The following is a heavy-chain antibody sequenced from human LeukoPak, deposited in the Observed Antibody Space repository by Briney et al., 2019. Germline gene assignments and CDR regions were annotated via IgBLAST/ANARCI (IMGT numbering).Heavy chain of an antibody. CDR2: INHSGST. CDR3: ARSYSKAKYYYDSSGSNNFDY. Sequence: PSETLSLTCAVYGGSFSGYYWSWIRQPPGKGLEWIGEINHSGSTNYNPSLKSRVTISVDTSKNQFSLKLSSVTAADTAVYYCARSYSKAKYYYDSSGSNNFDYWGQGTLVTVSS. V-gene: IGHV4-34*01. D-gene: IGHD3-22*01. CDR1: GGSFSGYY. J-gene: IGHJ4*02.